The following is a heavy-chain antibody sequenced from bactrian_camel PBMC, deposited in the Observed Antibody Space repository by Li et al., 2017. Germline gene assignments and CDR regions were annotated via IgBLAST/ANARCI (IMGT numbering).Heavy chain of an antibody. V-gene: IGHV3S42*01. CDR1: GFTFSSYY. J-gene: IGHJ4*01. D-gene: IGHD3*01. CDR3: RADLPHLGYCSGSLVNY. Sequence: DVQLVESGGGLVQPGGSLRLSCAASGFTFSSYYINWVRQAPGKEREGVATINSRNTTTYADSVRGRFTISQDNGKNTLYLQMNSLKTEDTAVYYCRADLPHLGYCSGSLVNYWGQGTQVTVS. CDR2: INSRNTT.